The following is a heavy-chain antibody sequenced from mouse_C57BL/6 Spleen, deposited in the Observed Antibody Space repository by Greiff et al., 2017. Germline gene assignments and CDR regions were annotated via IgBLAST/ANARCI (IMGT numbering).Heavy chain of an antibody. V-gene: IGHV1-54*01. CDR2: INPGSGGT. Sequence: QVQLQQSGAELVRPGTSVKVSCKASGYAFTNYLIEWVKQRPGPGLEWIGVINPGSGGTNYNEKFKGKATLTADKSSSTAYMQLSSLTSEDSAVYFCAREDYYGSRCWGQGTTLTVSS. D-gene: IGHD1-1*01. CDR3: AREDYYGSRC. CDR1: GYAFTNYL. J-gene: IGHJ2*01.